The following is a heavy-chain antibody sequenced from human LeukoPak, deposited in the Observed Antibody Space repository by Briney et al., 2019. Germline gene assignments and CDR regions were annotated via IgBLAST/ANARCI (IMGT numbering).Heavy chain of an antibody. CDR3: TRQSQACSTGSCYVVS. V-gene: IGHV5-51*01. Sequence: GESLKISCEGSGYTFRSYWIGWVRQLPGKDLEWIGMIYPGDSDTRYSPSFQGQVTFSADLSLNTAYLQWSSLEASDTAIYYCTRQSQACSTGSCYVVSWGQGTLVTVSS. CDR2: IYPGDSDT. D-gene: IGHD2-15*01. CDR1: GYTFRSYW. J-gene: IGHJ5*01.